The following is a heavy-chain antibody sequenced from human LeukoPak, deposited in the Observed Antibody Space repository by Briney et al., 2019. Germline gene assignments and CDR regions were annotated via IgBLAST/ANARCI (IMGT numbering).Heavy chain of an antibody. CDR2: ISAYNGNT. CDR1: GYTFTSYG. V-gene: IGHV1-18*01. CDR3: AREDMSPWELWD. D-gene: IGHD1-26*01. Sequence: ASVKVSCKASGYTFTSYGISWVRQAPGQGLERMGWISAYNGNTNYAQKLQGRVTMTTDTSTSTAYMELRSLRSDDTAVYYCAREDMSPWELWDWGQGTLVTVSS. J-gene: IGHJ4*02.